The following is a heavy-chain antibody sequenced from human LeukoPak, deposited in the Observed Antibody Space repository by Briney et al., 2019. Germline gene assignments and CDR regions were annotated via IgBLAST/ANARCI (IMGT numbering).Heavy chain of an antibody. J-gene: IGHJ4*02. CDR1: GFTFSSYS. D-gene: IGHD2-15*01. CDR2: ISNNGGYT. Sequence: PGGSLRLSYAGAGFTFSSYSMNWVRQAPGKGLEWVSAISNNGGYTYYADSVQGRFTISRDNSKSTLCLQMNSLRAENTAVYYCAKQLGYCSDGSCYFPYWGQGTLVTVSS. CDR3: AKQLGYCSDGSCYFPY. V-gene: IGHV3-23*01.